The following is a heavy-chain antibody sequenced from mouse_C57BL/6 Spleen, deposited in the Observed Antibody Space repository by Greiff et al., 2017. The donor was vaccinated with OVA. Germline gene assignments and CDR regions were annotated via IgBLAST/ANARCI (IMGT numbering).Heavy chain of an antibody. D-gene: IGHD2-1*01. J-gene: IGHJ1*03. V-gene: IGHV1-26*01. CDR3: ARGGGNYLYWYFDV. CDR2: INPNNGGT. CDR1: GYTFTDYY. Sequence: EVQLQQSGPELVKPGASVKLSCKASGYTFTDYYMNWVKQSHGKSLEWIGDINPNNGGTSYNQKFKGKATLTVDKSSSTAYMALRSLTSEDSAVYYCARGGGNYLYWYFDVWGTGTTVTVSS.